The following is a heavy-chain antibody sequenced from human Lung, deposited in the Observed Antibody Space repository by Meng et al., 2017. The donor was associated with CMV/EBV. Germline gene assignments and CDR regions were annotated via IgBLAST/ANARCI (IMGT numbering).Heavy chain of an antibody. V-gene: IGHV4-30-4*01. J-gene: IGHJ4*02. Sequence: VQCQELCPVVGYRSRPPCPSVHVTHGSKKTEYNYLTWSRQSPGRGLGWGVLTYTSMKTFYDPALRRRVTTAKDTPSSQFFLMLASVTAADTAVYYCARERCHWYGSGSFDFWGQGTLVTVSS. CDR3: ARERCHWYGSGSFDF. D-gene: IGHD3-10*01. CDR1: HGSKKTEYNY. CDR2: TYTSMKT.